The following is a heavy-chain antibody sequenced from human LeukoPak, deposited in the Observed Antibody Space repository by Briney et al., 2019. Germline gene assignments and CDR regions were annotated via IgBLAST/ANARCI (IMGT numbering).Heavy chain of an antibody. CDR3: AKVIRQLQVVWFDP. J-gene: IGHJ5*02. Sequence: GASVKVSCKASGYTFTTYAIHWVRQAPGQGLEWMGWINTNTGNPTFAQGFTGRFVFSLDTSVSTAYLQISSLKAEDTAVYYCAKVIRQLQVVWFDPWGQGTLVTVSS. V-gene: IGHV7-4-1*02. CDR1: GYTFTTYA. CDR2: INTNTGNP. D-gene: IGHD2-8*02.